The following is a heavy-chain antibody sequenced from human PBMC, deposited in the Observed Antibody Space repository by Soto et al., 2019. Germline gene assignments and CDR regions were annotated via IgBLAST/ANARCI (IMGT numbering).Heavy chain of an antibody. D-gene: IGHD2-21*01. V-gene: IGHV1-18*04. Sequence: QVQLVQSGGEVTKPGASVKVSCKSSGYTFTSYGVSWVRQAPGQGLEWLGWISVYTGNTKQAQKFQDRVTLTTEASTSTAYMEMTSLRSEDTAVYYCTKDGDSADYGYWGQGTLVTVSS. CDR2: ISVYTGNT. CDR3: TKDGDSADYGY. J-gene: IGHJ4*02. CDR1: GYTFTSYG.